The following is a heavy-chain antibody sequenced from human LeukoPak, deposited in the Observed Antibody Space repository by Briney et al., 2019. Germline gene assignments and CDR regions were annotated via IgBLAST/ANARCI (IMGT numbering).Heavy chain of an antibody. V-gene: IGHV4-39*01. J-gene: IGHJ5*02. CDR2: IYYSGST. D-gene: IGHD6-13*01. Sequence: TLSLTFTVSGGSISSSSYYWGWIRQPPGKGLEYIGNIYYSGSTYYNPSLKSRVTISADTSKNQFSLKLSSVTAADTAVYYCARRSSSWTQNWFDPWGQGTLVTVSS. CDR1: GGSISSSSYY. CDR3: ARRSSSWTQNWFDP.